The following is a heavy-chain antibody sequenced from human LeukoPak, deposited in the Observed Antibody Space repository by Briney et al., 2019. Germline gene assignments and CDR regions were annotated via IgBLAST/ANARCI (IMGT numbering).Heavy chain of an antibody. V-gene: IGHV1-2*02. D-gene: IGHD2-15*01. CDR1: GYSFTGYY. CDR2: INPNSGDT. CDR3: ARSTGRFCSGFSCYGNDY. Sequence: GASVKVSCKASGYSFTGYYIHWVRQAPGQGLEWMGWINPNSGDTNYAQKFQGRVTMTRDTSISTVYMELSRLRFDDTAMYYCARSTGRFCSGFSCYGNDYWGQGTLVTVSS. J-gene: IGHJ4*02.